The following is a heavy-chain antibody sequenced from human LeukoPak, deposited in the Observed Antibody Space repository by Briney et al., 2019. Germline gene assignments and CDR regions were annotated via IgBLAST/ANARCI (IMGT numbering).Heavy chain of an antibody. Sequence: PGRSLRLSCAASGFTFSSYAMHWVRQAPGKGLEWVAVIWYDGSNKYYGDSVKGRFTISRDNSKNTLYLQMNSLRAEDTAVYYCARGSGYDSLGPSDYWGQGTLVTVSS. CDR1: GFTFSSYA. V-gene: IGHV3-33*08. CDR3: ARGSGYDSLGPSDY. CDR2: IWYDGSNK. D-gene: IGHD5-12*01. J-gene: IGHJ4*02.